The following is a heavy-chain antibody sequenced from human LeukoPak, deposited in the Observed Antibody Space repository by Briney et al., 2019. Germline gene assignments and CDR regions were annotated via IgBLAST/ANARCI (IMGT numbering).Heavy chain of an antibody. CDR2: IQYSGST. Sequence: SETPSLTCTVSGGSITSSLYYWAWIRQTPGEGLEWIGTIQYSGSTYYNPSLRSRVTISADTSKNQFSPRLNSVTAADTAVYYCARHGPRLRSFDSLLYFDTWGQGTPGTVSS. CDR1: GGSITSSLYY. D-gene: IGHD3-9*01. CDR3: ARHGPRLRSFDSLLYFDT. V-gene: IGHV4-39*01. J-gene: IGHJ4*02.